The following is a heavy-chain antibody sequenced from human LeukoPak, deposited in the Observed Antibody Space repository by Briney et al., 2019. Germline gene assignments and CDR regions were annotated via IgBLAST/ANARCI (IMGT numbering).Heavy chain of an antibody. J-gene: IGHJ4*02. CDR3: ARTVDYYGSGRRGYFDY. D-gene: IGHD3-10*01. Sequence: GASVKVSCKASGYTFTSYGLSWVRQAPGQGLEWMGWISAYNGNTNYAQKLQGRVTMTTDTSTSTAYMELRSLRSDDTAVYYCARTVDYYGSGRRGYFDYWGQGTLVTVSS. CDR2: ISAYNGNT. CDR1: GYTFTSYG. V-gene: IGHV1-18*01.